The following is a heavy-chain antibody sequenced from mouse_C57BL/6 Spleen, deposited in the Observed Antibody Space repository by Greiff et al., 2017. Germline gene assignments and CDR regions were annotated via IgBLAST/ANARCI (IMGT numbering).Heavy chain of an antibody. CDR3: TRWITTVVAFDY. J-gene: IGHJ2*01. CDR2: IYPGNGDT. V-gene: IGHV1-5*01. CDR1: GYTFTSYW. D-gene: IGHD1-1*01. Sequence: VKLQQSGTVLARPGASVKMSCKTSGYTFTSYWMHWVKQRPGQGLEWIGAIYPGNGDTSYNQKFKGKAKLTAVTSASTAYMELSSLTNEDSAVYYCTRWITTVVAFDYWGQGTTLTVSS.